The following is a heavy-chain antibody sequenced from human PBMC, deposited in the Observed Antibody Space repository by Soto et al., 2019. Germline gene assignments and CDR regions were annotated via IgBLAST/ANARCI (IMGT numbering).Heavy chain of an antibody. CDR1: GGTFSSYA. J-gene: IGHJ6*02. CDR2: IVPLFRTT. D-gene: IGHD6-13*01. CDR3: ARGGYSSTWSNLLDRSGLDV. Sequence: QVQLVQSGAEAKKPGSSVKVSCKTSGGTFSSYAISWVRQAPGQGLEWMGGIVPLFRTTNYAQKFKGRVTITADTSTYTVYMELSGPRYGDTAVYYCARGGYSSTWSNLLDRSGLDVWGQGTTVTVSS. V-gene: IGHV1-69*06.